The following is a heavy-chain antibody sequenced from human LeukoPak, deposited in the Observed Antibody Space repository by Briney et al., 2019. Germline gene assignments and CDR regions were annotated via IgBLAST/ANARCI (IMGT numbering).Heavy chain of an antibody. Sequence: GQSLKISCKGSGTSFGSHWIAWVRQVPGKGLGWRGMIYPGDSDTRYGPSFQGQVTISADKSINTAYLQWNTLKASDTGRYYCARLLSLGRGVDYWGPGTLVTVSS. CDR1: GTSFGSHW. D-gene: IGHD2/OR15-2a*01. J-gene: IGHJ4*02. CDR3: ARLLSLGRGVDY. CDR2: IYPGDSDT. V-gene: IGHV5-51*01.